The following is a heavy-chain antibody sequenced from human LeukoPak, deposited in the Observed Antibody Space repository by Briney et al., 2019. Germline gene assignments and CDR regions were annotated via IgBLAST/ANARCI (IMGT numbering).Heavy chain of an antibody. CDR2: IIPIFGTA. J-gene: IGHJ4*02. CDR1: GGTFSSYA. Sequence: SVKVSCKASGGTFSSYAISWVRQAPGQGLEWMGGIIPIFGTANYAQKFQGRVTITADKSTSTAYMELSSLRSEGTAVYYCARGRRNGIRYFDWLLGNWGQGTLVTVSS. V-gene: IGHV1-69*06. CDR3: ARGRRNGIRYFDWLLGN. D-gene: IGHD3-9*01.